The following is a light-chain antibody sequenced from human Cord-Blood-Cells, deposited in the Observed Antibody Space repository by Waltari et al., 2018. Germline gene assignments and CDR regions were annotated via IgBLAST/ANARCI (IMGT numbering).Light chain of an antibody. CDR2: LNNDGSH. Sequence: QLVLTQSPSASASPGASVKLTCPLSSGHSSYAIAWHQPQPEKGPRYLMKLNNDGSHSKGDGIPDRFSGSSSGAERYLTISSLQSEDEADYYCQTWGTGIWVFGGGTKLTVL. V-gene: IGLV4-69*01. CDR1: SGHSSYA. J-gene: IGLJ3*02. CDR3: QTWGTGIWV.